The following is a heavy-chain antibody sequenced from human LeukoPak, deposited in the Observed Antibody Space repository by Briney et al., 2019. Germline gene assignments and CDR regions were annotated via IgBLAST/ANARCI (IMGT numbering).Heavy chain of an antibody. CDR2: TSSDERAK. Sequence: GGSLRLSCEASGFTFSNYAMHWVRQSPGKGLEWVAVTSSDERAKSYADSMKGRFTISRDNSKNTLFLQMNSLTEEDTAVYFCAREAPSGSFADYWGQGTLVTVSS. D-gene: IGHD1-26*01. J-gene: IGHJ4*02. V-gene: IGHV3-30*04. CDR1: GFTFSNYA. CDR3: AREAPSGSFADY.